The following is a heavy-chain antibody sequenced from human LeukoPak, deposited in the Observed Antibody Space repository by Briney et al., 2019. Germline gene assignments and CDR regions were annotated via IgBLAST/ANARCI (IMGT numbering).Heavy chain of an antibody. Sequence: ASVKVSCKASGYTFTSYYMHWVRQAPGQGLEWMGIINPSGGSTSYAQKFQGRVTMTRDMSTSTVYMELSSLRSEDTAVYYCARGSRDIVAPAAEPNFDYWGQGTLVTVSS. CDR2: INPSGGST. J-gene: IGHJ4*02. D-gene: IGHD5-12*01. V-gene: IGHV1-46*01. CDR3: ARGSRDIVAPAAEPNFDY. CDR1: GYTFTSYY.